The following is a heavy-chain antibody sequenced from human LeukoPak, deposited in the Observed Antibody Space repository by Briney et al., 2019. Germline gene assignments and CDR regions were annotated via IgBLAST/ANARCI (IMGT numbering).Heavy chain of an antibody. Sequence: GESLKISCKGSGYSFTSYWIGWVRQMRGKGLEWMGIIYPGDSDTRYSPSFQGQVTVSADKSISTAYPQWSSLKASDTAMYYCARRRNTGYNPNPNWFDPWGQGTLVTVSS. J-gene: IGHJ5*02. V-gene: IGHV5-51*01. CDR3: ARRRNTGYNPNPNWFDP. D-gene: IGHD5-24*01. CDR2: IYPGDSDT. CDR1: GYSFTSYW.